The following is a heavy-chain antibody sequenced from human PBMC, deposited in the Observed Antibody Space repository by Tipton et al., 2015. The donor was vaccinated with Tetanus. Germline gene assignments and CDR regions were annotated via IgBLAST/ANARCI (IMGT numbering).Heavy chain of an antibody. Sequence: SLRLSCTASGFPFDKYAMNWVRQAPGKGLEWVSGISGLGRTTDYAGSVKGRFTVSRDNSKNTVFLQMNSLRAADTAVYYCARVGISQNAYSYVYHGLDVWGQGTTVTVSS. CDR3: ARVGISQNAYSYVYHGLDV. CDR1: GFPFDKYA. CDR2: ISGLGRTT. J-gene: IGHJ6*02. V-gene: IGHV3-23*01. D-gene: IGHD5-18*01.